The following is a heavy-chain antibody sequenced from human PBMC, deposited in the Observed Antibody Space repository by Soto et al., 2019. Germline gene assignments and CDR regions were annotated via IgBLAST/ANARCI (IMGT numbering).Heavy chain of an antibody. D-gene: IGHD5-12*01. CDR2: IKQDGTEK. CDR1: GFTVSNYW. Sequence: EVQLVESGGGLVQPGGSLRLSCAASGFTVSNYWMSWVRLAPGKGLEWVANIKQDGTEKNYVDSVRGRFTISRDNAKNSLDLQMNSLTAEDTAVYSCASVAIWGQGTRVTVSS. J-gene: IGHJ4*02. V-gene: IGHV3-7*01. CDR3: ASVAI.